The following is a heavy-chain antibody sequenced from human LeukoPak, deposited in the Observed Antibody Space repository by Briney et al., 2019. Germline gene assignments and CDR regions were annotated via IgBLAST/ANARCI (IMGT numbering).Heavy chain of an antibody. CDR3: AKPHRDNGDPYWYFDL. Sequence: PGGSLRLSCAASGFTFSSYAMSWVRQAPGKGLEWVSAISGSGGSTYYADSVKGRFTISRDNSKNTLYLQMNSLRAEDTAVYYCAKPHRDNGDPYWYFDLWGRGTLVTVSS. D-gene: IGHD4-17*01. CDR2: ISGSGGST. V-gene: IGHV3-23*01. J-gene: IGHJ2*01. CDR1: GFTFSSYA.